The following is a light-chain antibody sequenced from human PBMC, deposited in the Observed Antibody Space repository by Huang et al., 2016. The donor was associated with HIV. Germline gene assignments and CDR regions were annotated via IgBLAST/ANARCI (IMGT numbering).Light chain of an antibody. V-gene: IGKV3-15*01. CDR1: QSVGGK. CDR3: QQYDTWPPLT. CDR2: GAS. J-gene: IGKJ4*01. Sequence: ILLTQFPATLSVSPGQRVTLSCRASQSVGGKLAWYQQRPGQAPRLLIYGASTRGPTSPDRVRGSGSGTEFTLTISSLQSEDFAVYYCQQYDTWPPLTFGGGTKV.